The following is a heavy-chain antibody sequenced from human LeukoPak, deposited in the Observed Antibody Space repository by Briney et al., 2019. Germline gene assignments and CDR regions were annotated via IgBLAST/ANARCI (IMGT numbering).Heavy chain of an antibody. D-gene: IGHD1-26*01. CDR3: ARAPKFRLVGVPKGPFDP. V-gene: IGHV3-11*01. CDR1: GFTFSDYY. Sequence: TGGSLRLSCAASGFTFSDYYMSWIRQAPGKGLEWVSYISSSGSTIYYADSVRGRFTISRDNAKNSLYLQMNSLRAEDTAVYYCARAPKFRLVGVPKGPFDPWGQGSLVTVSS. CDR2: ISSSGSTI. J-gene: IGHJ5*02.